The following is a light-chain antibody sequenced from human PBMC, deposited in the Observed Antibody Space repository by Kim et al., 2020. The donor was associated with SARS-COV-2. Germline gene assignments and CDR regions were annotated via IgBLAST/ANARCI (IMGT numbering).Light chain of an antibody. Sequence: SPGESATLSCSASQSVSSNLAWYQQKPGQAPRLLIYGASTRATGIPARFSGSGSGTEFTLTISSLQSEDFAVYYCQQYNNWPPNAFGPGTKVDIK. CDR3: QQYNNWPPNA. V-gene: IGKV3-15*01. CDR2: GAS. CDR1: QSVSSN. J-gene: IGKJ3*01.